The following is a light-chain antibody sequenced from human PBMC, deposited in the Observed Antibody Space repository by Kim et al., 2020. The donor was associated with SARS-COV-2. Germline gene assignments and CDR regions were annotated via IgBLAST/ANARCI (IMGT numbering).Light chain of an antibody. J-gene: IGKJ2*01. CDR2: DAS. CDR3: QQRSNWPPPYT. CDR1: QSISHF. V-gene: IGKV3-11*01. Sequence: PRGTATLSCGASQSISHFLSWYQHKPGQPPRLLIYDASSRAAGIPARFSGSRSGTDFTLTITNLQPEDSAVYYCQQRSNWPPPYTFGQGTKVDIK.